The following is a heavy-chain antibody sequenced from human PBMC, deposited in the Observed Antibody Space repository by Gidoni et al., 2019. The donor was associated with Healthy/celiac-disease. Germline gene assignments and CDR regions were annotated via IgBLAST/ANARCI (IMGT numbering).Heavy chain of an antibody. Sequence: QLQLQESGPGLVKPSETLSLTCTVSGGSISSSSYYWGWIRQPPGKGLEWIGSIYYSGSTYYNPSLKSRVTISVDTSKNQFSLKLSSVTAADTAVYYCARHDGSGGSQFDPWGQGTLVTVSS. D-gene: IGHD2-15*01. V-gene: IGHV4-39*01. CDR1: GGSISSSSYY. CDR2: IYYSGST. J-gene: IGHJ5*02. CDR3: ARHDGSGGSQFDP.